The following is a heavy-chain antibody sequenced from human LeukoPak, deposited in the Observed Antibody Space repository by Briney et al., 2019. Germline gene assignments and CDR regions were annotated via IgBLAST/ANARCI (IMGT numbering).Heavy chain of an antibody. CDR3: ARDFCSGGSCYSYFDY. V-gene: IGHV1-69*13. CDR2: IIPIFDTA. J-gene: IGHJ4*02. D-gene: IGHD2-15*01. Sequence: SVKVSCKASGGTFSSYSISWVRQAPGQGLEWMGGIIPIFDTADYAQKFQGRVTITADESTSTAYMELSSLRSEDTAVYYCARDFCSGGSCYSYFDYWGQGTLVTVSS. CDR1: GGTFSSYS.